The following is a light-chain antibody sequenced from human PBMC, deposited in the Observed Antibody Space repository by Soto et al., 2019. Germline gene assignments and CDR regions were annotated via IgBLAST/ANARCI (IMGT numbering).Light chain of an antibody. CDR1: RSDIGAYNF. J-gene: IGLJ2*01. CDR3: TSWTTSTTMI. CDR2: DVS. Sequence: QSALTQPASVSGSPGQSITITCTGTRSDIGAYNFVSWYQQHPGEGPKLMLYDVSIRPSGVSNRFSGSKSGNTASLTISGLQAEDEADYYCTSWTTSTTMIFGGGTKLTVL. V-gene: IGLV2-14*03.